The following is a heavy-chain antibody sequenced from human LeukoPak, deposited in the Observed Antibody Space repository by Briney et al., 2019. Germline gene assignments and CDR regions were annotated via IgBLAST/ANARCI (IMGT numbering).Heavy chain of an antibody. J-gene: IGHJ4*02. CDR1: GDSISSYY. V-gene: IGHV4-59*01. CDR2: IYYSGST. D-gene: IGHD3-22*01. Sequence: SETLSLTCTVSGDSISSYYWSWIRQPPGKGLEWIGDIYYSGSTNYSPSLKRRVTISIDTSKNQFSLKLNSVTTADTAVYYCARAGRGYFDSSGYYFDYWGQGTLVTVSS. CDR3: ARAGRGYFDSSGYYFDY.